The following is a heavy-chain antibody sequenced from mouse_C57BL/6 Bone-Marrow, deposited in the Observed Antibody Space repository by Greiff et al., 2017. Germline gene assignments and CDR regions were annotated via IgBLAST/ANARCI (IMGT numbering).Heavy chain of an antibody. D-gene: IGHD2-3*01. V-gene: IGHV14-4*01. J-gene: IGHJ3*01. CDR1: GFNIKDDY. CDR2: IDPENGDT. CDR3: TTWDGGFAY. Sequence: VQLQQSGVELVRPGASVKLSCTASGFNIKDDYMHWVKQRPEQGLEWIGWIDPENGDTAYASKFQGKATITADTSSNTAYLQLSSLTSEDTAVYYCTTWDGGFAYWGQGTLVTVSA.